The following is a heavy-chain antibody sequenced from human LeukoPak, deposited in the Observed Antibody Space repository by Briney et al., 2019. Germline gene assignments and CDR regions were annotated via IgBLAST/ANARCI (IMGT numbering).Heavy chain of an antibody. D-gene: IGHD3-10*01. V-gene: IGHV3-21*01. Sequence: GGSLRLSCAASGFTFSSYSMNWVRQAPGKGLEWVSSISSSSSYIYYADSVKGRFTVSRDNAKNSLYLQMNSLRAEDTAVYYCARVWFGELSGWYFDLWGRGTLVTVSS. CDR1: GFTFSSYS. CDR3: ARVWFGELSGWYFDL. CDR2: ISSSSSYI. J-gene: IGHJ2*01.